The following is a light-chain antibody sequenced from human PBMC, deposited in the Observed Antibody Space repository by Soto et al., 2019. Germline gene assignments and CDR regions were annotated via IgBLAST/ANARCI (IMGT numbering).Light chain of an antibody. J-gene: IGLJ2*01. Sequence: QSALTQPASLSGSPGQSITISCTGTSSDVGGHNYVSWYQQHPGKAPKLIICEVSNRPSGVSNRFSGSKSGNTASLTISGLQAEDEADYYCSSYTGSSTDLVFGGGTKLTVL. CDR2: EVS. CDR3: SSYTGSSTDLV. V-gene: IGLV2-14*01. CDR1: SSDVGGHNY.